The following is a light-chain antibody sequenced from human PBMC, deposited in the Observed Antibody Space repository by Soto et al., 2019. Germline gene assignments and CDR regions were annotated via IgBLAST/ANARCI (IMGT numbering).Light chain of an antibody. CDR3: QQYNSYSIT. J-gene: IGKJ5*01. CDR2: KAS. CDR1: QSISSW. Sequence: DIQMTQSPSTLSASVGARVPINCRASQSISSWLAWYQQKPGKAPKILIYKASSLESGVPSRFSGSGSGTEFTLTISSLQPDDVATYYCQQYNSYSITLGQGTRLEIK. V-gene: IGKV1-5*03.